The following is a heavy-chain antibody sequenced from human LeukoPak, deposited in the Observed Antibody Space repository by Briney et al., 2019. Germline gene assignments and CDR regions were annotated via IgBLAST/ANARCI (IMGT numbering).Heavy chain of an antibody. CDR1: GFTFSSYA. Sequence: PGGSLRLSCAASGFTFSSYAMHWVRQAPGKGLEWVAVISYDGGNKYYADSVKGRFTISRDNSKNTLYLQMNSLRAEDTAVYYCARAREPFGVVNWGFDLWGQGTLVTVSS. CDR2: ISYDGGNK. D-gene: IGHD3-3*01. J-gene: IGHJ5*02. V-gene: IGHV3-30-3*01. CDR3: ARAREPFGVVNWGFDL.